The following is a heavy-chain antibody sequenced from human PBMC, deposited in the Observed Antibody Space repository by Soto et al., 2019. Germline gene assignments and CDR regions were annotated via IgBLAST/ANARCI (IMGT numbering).Heavy chain of an antibody. J-gene: IGHJ4*02. CDR1: GFTFSSYW. CDR3: AREKRWRQSDYFDY. CDR2: INSDGSNT. Sequence: EVQLVESGGGLVQPGGSLRLSCAASGFTFSSYWMHWVRQAPGKGLVWVSRINSDGSNTNYADSVKGRFTISRDNGKNPLCLQMNSLSAEDTAVYYCAREKRWRQSDYFDYWGPGSLVTVSS. V-gene: IGHV3-74*01.